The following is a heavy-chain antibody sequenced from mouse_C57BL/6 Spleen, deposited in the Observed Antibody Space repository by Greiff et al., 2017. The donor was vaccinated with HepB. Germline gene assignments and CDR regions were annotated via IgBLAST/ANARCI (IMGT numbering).Heavy chain of an antibody. V-gene: IGHV7-3*01. J-gene: IGHJ1*03. Sequence: EVKLVESGGGLVQPGGSLSLSCAASGFTFTDYYMSWVRQPPGKALEWLGFIRNKANGYTTEYSASVKGRFTISRDNSQSILYLQMNALRAEDSATYYCARWTTVVAHWYFDVWGTGTTVTVSS. CDR2: IRNKANGYTT. CDR3: ARWTTVVAHWYFDV. D-gene: IGHD1-1*01. CDR1: GFTFTDYY.